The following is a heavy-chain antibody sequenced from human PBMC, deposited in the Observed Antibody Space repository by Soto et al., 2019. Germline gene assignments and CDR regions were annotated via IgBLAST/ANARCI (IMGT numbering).Heavy chain of an antibody. Sequence: QVQLVQSGAEVKKPGSSVKVSCKASGGTFSSYAISWVRQAPGQGLEWMGGIIPIFGTANYAQKFQGRVTITSDESTSTAYMELSSLNAEHTDVYYCAIGRRYWISTSCLMPPGHYTCMDVWGQGTTVTVSS. CDR2: IIPIFGTA. D-gene: IGHD2-2*01. V-gene: IGHV1-69*05. CDR1: GGTFSSYA. CDR3: AIGRRYWISTSCLMPPGHYTCMDV. J-gene: IGHJ6*02.